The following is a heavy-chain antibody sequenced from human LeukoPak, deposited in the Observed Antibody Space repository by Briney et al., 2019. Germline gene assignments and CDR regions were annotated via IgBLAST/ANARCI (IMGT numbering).Heavy chain of an antibody. CDR2: ISYSGST. CDR3: ARHPELYFFDY. J-gene: IGHJ4*02. D-gene: IGHD3-10*01. Sequence: SETLSLTCTVSGGSISSGSYYWSWIRQPPGKGLEWIGYISYSGSTNYNPSPKSRVTISADTSKNQVSLTLSSVTAADTAVYYCARHPELYFFDYWGQGTLVTVSS. CDR1: GGSISSGSYY. V-gene: IGHV4-61*01.